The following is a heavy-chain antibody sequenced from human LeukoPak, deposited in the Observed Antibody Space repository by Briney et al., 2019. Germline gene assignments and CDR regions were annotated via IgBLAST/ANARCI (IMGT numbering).Heavy chain of an antibody. CDR2: IYYSGST. D-gene: IGHD6-13*01. V-gene: IGHV4-39*07. Sequence: PSETLSLTCTVSGGSISSSSYYWGWIRQPPGKGLEWIGSIYYSGSTNYNPSLKSRVTISVDTSKNQFSLKLSSVTAADTAVYYCARVVSSSSSWSLSYFDYWGQGTLVTVSS. J-gene: IGHJ4*02. CDR1: GGSISSSSYY. CDR3: ARVVSSSSSWSLSYFDY.